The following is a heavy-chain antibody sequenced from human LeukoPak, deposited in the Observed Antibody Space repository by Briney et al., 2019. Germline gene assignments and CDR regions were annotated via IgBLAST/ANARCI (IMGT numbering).Heavy chain of an antibody. CDR1: GYSFTSYW. V-gene: IGHV5-51*01. CDR2: IYPGDSDT. J-gene: IGHJ3*02. D-gene: IGHD1-1*01. Sequence: GESLKISCKGSGYSFTSYWIGWVRQMPGKGLEGMGIIYPGDSDTRYSPSFQGQVTISADKSISTAYLQWSSLKASDTAMYYCASSLIRYNWNDGSDPFDIWGQGTMVTVSS. CDR3: ASSLIRYNWNDGSDPFDI.